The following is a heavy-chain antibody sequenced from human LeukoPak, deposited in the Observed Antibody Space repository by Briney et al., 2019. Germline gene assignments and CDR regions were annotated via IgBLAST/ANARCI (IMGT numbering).Heavy chain of an antibody. CDR2: ISDDGSHK. V-gene: IGHV3-30*18. J-gene: IGHJ4*02. Sequence: GGSLRLSCAASGFTLRSYAMHWVRQAPGKGLDWVAVISDDGSHKYYADSVKGRFTIYRDNSKNTLYLQMNSLRVEDTAVYYCAKEQGCSGGRCYSAIDYWGQGTLVTVSS. D-gene: IGHD2-15*01. CDR3: AKEQGCSGGRCYSAIDY. CDR1: GFTLRSYA.